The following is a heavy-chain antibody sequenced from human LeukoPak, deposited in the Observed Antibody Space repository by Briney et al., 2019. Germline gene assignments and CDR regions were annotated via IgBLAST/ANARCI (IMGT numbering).Heavy chain of an antibody. CDR1: GYSFTDYY. CDR2: INPKSGGT. V-gene: IGHV1-2*02. D-gene: IGHD3-16*01. J-gene: IGHJ4*02. Sequence: EASVTVSFKASGYSFTDYYIHWVRLAPGQGLEWMGWINPKSGGTHYAQKFQGRVSMTRDTSINTVHLELSSLKTNDTTVYYCARTREGVWGSYSPWGQGTLVTVSS. CDR3: ARTREGVWGSYSP.